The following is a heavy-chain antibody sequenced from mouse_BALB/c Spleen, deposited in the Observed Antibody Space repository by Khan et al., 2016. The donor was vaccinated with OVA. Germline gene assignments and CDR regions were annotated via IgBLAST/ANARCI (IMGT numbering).Heavy chain of an antibody. CDR2: IWSDGST. J-gene: IGHJ4*01. CDR1: GFSLTTYG. CDR3: ARWFDGYSSLYAMDY. V-gene: IGHV2-6*02. D-gene: IGHD2-3*01. Sequence: QMQLEESGPGLVAPSQSLSITCTVSGFSLTTYGVHWVRQPPGKGLEWLVVIWSDGSTNYNSVLKSRLSISKDNSKSQVFLKMNSLQTDDTAMYYCARWFDGYSSLYAMDYWGKGTSVTVAS.